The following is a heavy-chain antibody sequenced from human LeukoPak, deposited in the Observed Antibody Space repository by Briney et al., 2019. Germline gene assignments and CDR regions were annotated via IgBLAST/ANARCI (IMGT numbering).Heavy chain of an antibody. D-gene: IGHD2-15*01. CDR2: IWYDGSNT. CDR1: GFTLSSYG. Sequence: GRSLRLSCAASGFTLSSYGMHWVRQAPGKGLEWVAVIWYDGSNTYYADAVKGRFTISRDNSKNTLYLQMNSLRAEDTAVYYCARIGYCSGGSCYWVYFDYWGQGTLVTVSS. V-gene: IGHV3-33*01. J-gene: IGHJ4*02. CDR3: ARIGYCSGGSCYWVYFDY.